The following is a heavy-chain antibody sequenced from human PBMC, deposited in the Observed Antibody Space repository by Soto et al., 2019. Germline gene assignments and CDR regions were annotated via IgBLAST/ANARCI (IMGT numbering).Heavy chain of an antibody. Sequence: GESLKISCKGSGYSFPNNWITWVRQMPGKGLEWMGRIDLTDSYTSYSPSFQGHVSFSADKSINTAYLQWSSLRSSDTAMYYCARHRGSDDVSSGCNYALDYWGQGTPVTASS. J-gene: IGHJ4*02. V-gene: IGHV5-10-1*01. D-gene: IGHD6-25*01. CDR3: ARHRGSDDVSSGCNYALDY. CDR2: IDLTDSYT. CDR1: GYSFPNNW.